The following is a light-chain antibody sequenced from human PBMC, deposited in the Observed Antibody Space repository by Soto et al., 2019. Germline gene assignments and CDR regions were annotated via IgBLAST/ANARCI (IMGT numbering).Light chain of an antibody. CDR3: SSYTSSTTLSI. CDR1: SSDIGGYNY. Sequence: QSVLTQPASVSGSPGQSITISCTGTSSDIGGYNYVSWYQQHPGNAPKLIIYDVTNRPSGVSNRFSGSKSGDTASLTSSGLLAEDEADYYCSSYTSSTTLSIFGGGTKLTVL. J-gene: IGLJ2*01. V-gene: IGLV2-14*01. CDR2: DVT.